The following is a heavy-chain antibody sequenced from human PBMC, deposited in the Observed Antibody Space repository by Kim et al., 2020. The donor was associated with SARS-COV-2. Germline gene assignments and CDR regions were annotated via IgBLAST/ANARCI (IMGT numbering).Heavy chain of an antibody. CDR1: GYIFTSYA. J-gene: IGHJ6*02. V-gene: IGHV1-3*01. CDR3: ARVGVAGYYYGLDV. D-gene: IGHD3-10*01. Sequence: ASVKVSCKASGYIFTSYAIHWVRQAPGQRFEWMGWINAGNGETKYPQKFQGRVTITRDTSASTAYMDLSSLRSEDTAVYYCARVGVAGYYYGLDVWGQGTTVTVSS. CDR2: INAGNGET.